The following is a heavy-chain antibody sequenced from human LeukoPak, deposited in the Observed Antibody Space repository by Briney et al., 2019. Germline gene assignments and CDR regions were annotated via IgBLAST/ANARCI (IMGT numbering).Heavy chain of an antibody. CDR2: ISGSGGST. Sequence: GGSLRLSCAASGFTLSSYAMSWVGQAPGKGLEWGSGISGSGGSTYYADSVKGRFTFSRDTSKNTLYLQMTNLRAEDTAVYYCTKAEDIVVIPAAVPFDCWGHGTLVTVSS. CDR1: GFTLSSYA. J-gene: IGHJ4*01. V-gene: IGHV3-23*01. D-gene: IGHD2-2*01. CDR3: TKAEDIVVIPAAVPFDC.